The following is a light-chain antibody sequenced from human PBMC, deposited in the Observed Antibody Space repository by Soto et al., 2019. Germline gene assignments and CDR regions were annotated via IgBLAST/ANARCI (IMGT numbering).Light chain of an antibody. CDR2: EVS. CDR3: SSHAGSNNYV. J-gene: IGLJ1*01. V-gene: IGLV2-8*01. Sequence: SALTQPPSASGSPGQSVTITCTGTSSDVGAYNYVSWYQHHPGKAPKLMIYEVSERPSGVPDRFSGYMSGNTASLTVSGLQAEDEADYYCSSHAGSNNYVVGTGTNVTAL. CDR1: SSDVGAYNY.